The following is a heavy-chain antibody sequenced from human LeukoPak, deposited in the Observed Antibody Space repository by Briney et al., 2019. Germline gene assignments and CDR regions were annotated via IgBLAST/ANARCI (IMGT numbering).Heavy chain of an antibody. CDR3: ARDSVGATDAFDI. J-gene: IGHJ3*02. Sequence: ASVKVSCKASGYTFTSYDINWVRQATGQGLEWMGWMNPNSGNTGYAQKFQGRVTMTTDTSTSTAYMELRSLRSDDTAVYYCARDSVGATDAFDIWGQGTMVTVSS. CDR2: MNPNSGNT. D-gene: IGHD1-26*01. CDR1: GYTFTSYD. V-gene: IGHV1-8*01.